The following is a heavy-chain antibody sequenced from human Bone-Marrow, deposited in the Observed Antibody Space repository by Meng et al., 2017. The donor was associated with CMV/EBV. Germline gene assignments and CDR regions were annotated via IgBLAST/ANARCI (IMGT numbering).Heavy chain of an antibody. J-gene: IGHJ6*02. V-gene: IGHV3-48*03. CDR2: ISSSGSTI. D-gene: IGHD3-3*01. CDR3: ARDTSGTPDYDFWSGFWGYYGMDV. CDR1: GFTFSSYE. Sequence: GGSLRLSCAASGFTFSSYEMNWVRQAPGKGLEWVSYISSSGSTIYYADSVKGRFTISRDNAKNSLYLQMNSLRAEDTAVYYCARDTSGTPDYDFWSGFWGYYGMDVWGQGTTVTVSS.